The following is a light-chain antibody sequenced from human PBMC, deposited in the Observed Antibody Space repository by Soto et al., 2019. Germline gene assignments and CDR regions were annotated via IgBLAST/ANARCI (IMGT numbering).Light chain of an antibody. CDR3: NSYTTSSTYV. J-gene: IGLJ1*01. CDR2: DVS. Sequence: QSVLAQPASVSGSPGQPITISCTGTSSDVGGYNYFSWYQQHPGKAPKVMIYDVSNRPSGVSNRFSGSKSGNTASLTISGLQAEDEADYYCNSYTTSSTYVFGTGTKVTVL. CDR1: SSDVGGYNY. V-gene: IGLV2-14*01.